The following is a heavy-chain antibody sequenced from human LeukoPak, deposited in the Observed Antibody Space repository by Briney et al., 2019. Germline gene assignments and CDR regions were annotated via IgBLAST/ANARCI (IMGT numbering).Heavy chain of an antibody. CDR1: GYTFTSYD. CDR3: ARADIVVVVAATRPYYYYYYGMDV. CDR2: MNPNSGNT. D-gene: IGHD2-15*01. Sequence: GASVTVSCKASGYTFTSYDINWLRQATGQGLEWMGWMNPNSGNTGYAQKFQGRVTMTRNTSISTAYMELSSLRSEDTAVYYCARADIVVVVAATRPYYYYYYGMDVWGQGTTVTVSS. J-gene: IGHJ6*02. V-gene: IGHV1-8*01.